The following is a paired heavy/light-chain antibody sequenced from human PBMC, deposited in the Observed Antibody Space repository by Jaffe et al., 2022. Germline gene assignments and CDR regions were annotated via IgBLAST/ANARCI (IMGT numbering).Heavy chain of an antibody. CDR2: IIPIFGTA. J-gene: IGHJ5*02. D-gene: IGHD6-13*01. CDR3: ARVSLGSSSWGGHIWFDP. Sequence: QVQLVQSGAEVKKPGSSVKVSCKASGGTFSSYAISWVRQAPGQGLEWMGGIIPIFGTANYAQKFQGRVTITADESTSTAYMELSSLRSEDTAVYYCARVSLGSSSWGGHIWFDPWGQGTLVTVSS. CDR1: GGTFSSYA. V-gene: IGHV1-69*01.
Light chain of an antibody. CDR2: AAS. CDR3: QQYYSFPWT. CDR1: QGISSY. Sequence: VIWMTQSPSLLSASTGDRVTISCRMSQGISSYLAWYQQKPGKAPELLIYAASTLQSGVPSRFSGSGSGTDFTLTISCLQSEDFATYYCQQYYSFPWTFGQGTKVEIK. J-gene: IGKJ1*01. V-gene: IGKV1D-8*01.